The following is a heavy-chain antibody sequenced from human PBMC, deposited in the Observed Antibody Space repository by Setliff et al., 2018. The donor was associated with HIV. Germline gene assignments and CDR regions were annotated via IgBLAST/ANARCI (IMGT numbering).Heavy chain of an antibody. CDR1: GGTFSSNA. CDR3: ARDRGGSYADACDV. V-gene: IGHV1-69*05. Sequence: GASVKVSCKSSGGTFSSNAISWVRQAPGHSLEWIGGIIPILGTTHYSQKFQDRVTITRDESTRTAYLEVNNLGSEDTAIYYCARDRGGSYADACDVWGQGTMVTVSS. J-gene: IGHJ3*01. CDR2: IIPILGTT. D-gene: IGHD1-26*01.